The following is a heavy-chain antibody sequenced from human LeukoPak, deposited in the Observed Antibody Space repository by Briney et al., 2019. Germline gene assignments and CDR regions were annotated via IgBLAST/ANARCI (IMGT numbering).Heavy chain of an antibody. CDR2: IYSGGST. D-gene: IGHD6-19*01. CDR1: GFTVSTNY. CDR3: ARDYESSGSNGAFDM. Sequence: PGGSLRLSCAASGFTVSTNYMSWVRQAPGKGLEWVSVIYSGGSTHYAESVKGRFTISRDNSKNTVYLQMNSVRAEDTAVYYCARDYESSGSNGAFDMWGQGTMVTVSS. J-gene: IGHJ3*02. V-gene: IGHV3-53*01.